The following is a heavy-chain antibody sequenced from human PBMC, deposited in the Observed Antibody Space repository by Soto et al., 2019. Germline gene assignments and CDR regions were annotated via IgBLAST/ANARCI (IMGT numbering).Heavy chain of an antibody. D-gene: IGHD3-22*01. V-gene: IGHV3-30*18. CDR2: VSHDGRNT. CDR3: AKDGSDYYDSRDSRAHFDY. Sequence: GGSLRLSCAASGFTSSDYGMHWFRQAPGKGLEWVAVVSHDGRNTHYADSVKGRFTISRDSSKNTVSLEMTSLRAEDTAVYYCAKDGSDYYDSRDSRAHFDYWGQGTLVTVSS. CDR1: GFTSSDYG. J-gene: IGHJ4*02.